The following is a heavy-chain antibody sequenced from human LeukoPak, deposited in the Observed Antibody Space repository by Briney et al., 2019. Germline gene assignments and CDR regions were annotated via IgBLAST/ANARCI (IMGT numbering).Heavy chain of an antibody. Sequence: PGGSLRLSCAASGFTFSSYGMHWVRQAPGKGLEWVAVISYDGSNKYYADSVKGRFTISRDNSKNTLYLQMNSLRAEDTAVYYCAKHTAMVTWGQGTLVTVSS. J-gene: IGHJ5*02. CDR2: ISYDGSNK. CDR1: GFTFSSYG. CDR3: AKHTAMVT. D-gene: IGHD5-18*01. V-gene: IGHV3-30*18.